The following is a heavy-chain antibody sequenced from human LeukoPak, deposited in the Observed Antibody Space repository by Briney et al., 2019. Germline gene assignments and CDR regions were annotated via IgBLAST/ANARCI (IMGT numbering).Heavy chain of an antibody. Sequence: GGSLRLSCVVSGFTFSSFWMTWVRQAPGKGLEWVANIKLDVSETYYVDSVRGRFTISRDNTKNSLYLQMDSLRAEDTAVYYCARKGNAFDFWGQGTMVTVSS. V-gene: IGHV3-7*01. CDR2: IKLDVSET. CDR3: ARKGNAFDF. J-gene: IGHJ3*01. CDR1: GFTFSSFW. D-gene: IGHD3-10*01.